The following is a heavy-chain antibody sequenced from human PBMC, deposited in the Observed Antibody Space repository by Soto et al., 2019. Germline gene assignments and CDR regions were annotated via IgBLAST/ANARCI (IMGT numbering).Heavy chain of an antibody. CDR2: INPSGGST. CDR3: AGRQWSSLVVIPFAS. Sequence: GASVKVSCKASGYTFTSYYMHWVRQAPGQGLEWMGIINPSGGSTNYAQKFQGRVTMTRDTSTSTVYMELSSLGSEDTAVYYCAGRQWSSLVVIPFASWGQETLVTVPS. CDR1: GYTFTSYY. V-gene: IGHV1-46*01. D-gene: IGHD3-22*01. J-gene: IGHJ4*02.